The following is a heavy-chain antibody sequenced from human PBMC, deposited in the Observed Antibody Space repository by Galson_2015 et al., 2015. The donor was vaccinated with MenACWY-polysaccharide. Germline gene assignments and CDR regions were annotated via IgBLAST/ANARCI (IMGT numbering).Heavy chain of an antibody. CDR3: ARDNCSRTSCYGLDV. CDR2: ISYDETNK. D-gene: IGHD2-2*01. V-gene: IGHV3-30-3*01. Sequence: SLRLSCAASGFTFNSYAMHWVRQAPGKGLEWVAVISYDETNKYYADSVKGRFTISRDNSKNTLYLQMNSLRAEDAAVYYCARDNCSRTSCYGLDVWGQGTTVIVSS. J-gene: IGHJ6*02. CDR1: GFTFNSYA.